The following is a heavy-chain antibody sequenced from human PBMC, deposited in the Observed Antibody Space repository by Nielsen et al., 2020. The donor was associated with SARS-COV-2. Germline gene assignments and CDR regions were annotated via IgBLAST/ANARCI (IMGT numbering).Heavy chain of an antibody. D-gene: IGHD3-16*02. Sequence: SVKVSCKASGATFSNYTITWVRQAPGQGLEWMGGVIPIFGTPNYAQKFLGRVTITADKSTNTAYMELTSLRSEDTAVYYCASQRVRGGSHLYVDSWGQGTLVTVSS. CDR1: GATFSNYT. CDR3: ASQRVRGGSHLYVDS. J-gene: IGHJ5*01. CDR2: VIPIFGTP. V-gene: IGHV1-69*06.